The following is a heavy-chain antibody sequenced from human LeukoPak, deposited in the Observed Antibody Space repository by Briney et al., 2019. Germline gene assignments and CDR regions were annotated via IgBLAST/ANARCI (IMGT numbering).Heavy chain of an antibody. J-gene: IGHJ4*02. CDR1: GFTFSSYA. V-gene: IGHV3-23*01. D-gene: IGHD3-9*01. CDR2: ISGSGGST. CDR3: AKELRYFDWLLVSNLFDY. Sequence: PGGSLRLSCAASGFTFSSYAMSWVRQAPGKGLEWVSAISGSGGSTYYADSVKGRFTISRDNSKNTLYLQMNSLRAEDTAVYYCAKELRYFDWLLVSNLFDYWGQGTLVTVSS.